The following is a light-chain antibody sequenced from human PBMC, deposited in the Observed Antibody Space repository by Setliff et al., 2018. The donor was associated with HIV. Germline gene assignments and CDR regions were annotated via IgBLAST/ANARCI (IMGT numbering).Light chain of an antibody. CDR1: KLGDKY. V-gene: IGLV3-1*01. CDR2: QDS. Sequence: SYALTQPPSVSVSPGQTASITCSGDKLGDKYACWYQQKPGQSPVLVIYQDSKRPSGIPERFSGSNSGNTATLTISGTQAMDEADYYCQAWDSSTRCVFGTGTKVTVL. CDR3: QAWDSSTRCV. J-gene: IGLJ1*01.